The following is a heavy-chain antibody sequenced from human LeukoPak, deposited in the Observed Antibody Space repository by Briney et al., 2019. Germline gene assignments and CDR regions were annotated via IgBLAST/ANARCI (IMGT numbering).Heavy chain of an antibody. CDR3: ARDLSGAAGTVGY. CDR1: GFTSSSYA. J-gene: IGHJ4*02. V-gene: IGHV3-30-3*01. CDR2: ISYDGSNK. D-gene: IGHD6-13*01. Sequence: PGRSLRLSCAASGFTSSSYAMHWVRQAPGKGLEWVAVISYDGSNKYYADSVKGRFTISRDNSKNTLYLQMNSLRAEDTAVYYCARDLSGAAGTVGYWGQGTLVTVSS.